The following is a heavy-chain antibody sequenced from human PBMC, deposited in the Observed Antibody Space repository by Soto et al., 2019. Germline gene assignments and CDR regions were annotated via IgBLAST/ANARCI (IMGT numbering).Heavy chain of an antibody. D-gene: IGHD4-17*01. V-gene: IGHV1-46*03. J-gene: IGHJ4*02. Sequence: ASVKVSCKASGYTFTSYYMHWVRQEPGQGLEWMGIINPSGGSTSYAQKFQGRVTMTRDTSTSTVYMELSSLTSEGTAVYYCARAPRPGGTVTFDYWGQGTLVTVSS. CDR2: INPSGGST. CDR1: GYTFTSYY. CDR3: ARAPRPGGTVTFDY.